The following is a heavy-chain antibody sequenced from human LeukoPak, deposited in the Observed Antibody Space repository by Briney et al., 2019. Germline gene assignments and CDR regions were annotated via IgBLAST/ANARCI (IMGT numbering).Heavy chain of an antibody. Sequence: SQTLSLTCTVSGGSISDDGSYWSWIRQLPGKGLEWIGHIYYGGTTEYNPSLESRITISVATSKTQFSLKLNSVTAADTAVYYCARGGATVTDYWGQGNLVTVSS. D-gene: IGHD4-17*01. CDR3: ARGGATVTDY. CDR2: IYYGGTT. J-gene: IGHJ4*02. CDR1: GGSISDDGSY. V-gene: IGHV4-31*03.